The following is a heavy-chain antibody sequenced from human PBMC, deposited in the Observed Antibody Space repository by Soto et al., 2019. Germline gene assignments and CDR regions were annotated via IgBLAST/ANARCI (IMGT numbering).Heavy chain of an antibody. CDR3: ARGFRNGFNV. V-gene: IGHV3-21*01. Sequence: EVQLVESGGGLVKPGGSLRLSCVAYGFTFSGYSINWVRQAPGKGLEWVSYISGPSIYIYYADSVKGRFTISRDNAKSAVYLQMNSLRAEDTAVYYCARGFRNGFNVWGQGTTVSVSS. D-gene: IGHD2-8*01. CDR2: ISGPSIYI. CDR1: GFTFSGYS. J-gene: IGHJ6*02.